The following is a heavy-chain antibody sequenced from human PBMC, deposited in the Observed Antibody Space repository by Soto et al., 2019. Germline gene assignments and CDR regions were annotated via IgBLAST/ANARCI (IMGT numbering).Heavy chain of an antibody. CDR2: IIPILGIA. J-gene: IGHJ5*02. V-gene: IGHV1-69*04. CDR3: AREKPYCGGDCSTWFDP. D-gene: IGHD2-21*02. Sequence: SVKVSCKASGGTFSSYTISWVRQAPGQGLEWMGRIIPILGIANYAQKLQGRVTMTTDTSTSTAYMELRSLRSDDTAVYYCAREKPYCGGDCSTWFDPWGQGTLVTVSS. CDR1: GGTFSSYT.